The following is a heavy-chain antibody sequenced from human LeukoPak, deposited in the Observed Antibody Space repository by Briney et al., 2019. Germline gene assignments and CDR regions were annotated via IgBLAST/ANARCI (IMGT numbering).Heavy chain of an antibody. CDR1: GYTFTGYY. D-gene: IGHD2-15*01. J-gene: IGHJ5*02. V-gene: IGHV1-2*02. CDR3: ARDPLGYCSGGGCYEGDP. CDR2: INPNSGGT. Sequence: ASVKVSCKASGYTFTGYYMHWVRQAPGQGLEWMGWINPNSGGTNYAQKFQGRVTMTRDTSISTAYMELSRLRSDDTAVYYCARDPLGYCSGGGCYEGDPWGQGTLVTVSS.